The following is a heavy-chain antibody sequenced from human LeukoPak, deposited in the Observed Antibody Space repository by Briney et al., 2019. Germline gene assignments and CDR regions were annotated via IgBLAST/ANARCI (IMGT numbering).Heavy chain of an antibody. CDR1: GGTFSSYA. J-gene: IGHJ5*02. D-gene: IGHD2-2*01. CDR3: ARALLVVPAATCNWFDP. Sequence: ASVKVSCKASGGTFSSYAISWVRQAPGQGLEWMGGIIPIFGTANYAQKFQGRVTITADESTSTAYMELSSLRSEDTAVYYCARALLVVPAATCNWFDPWGQGTLVTVSS. CDR2: IIPIFGTA. V-gene: IGHV1-69*13.